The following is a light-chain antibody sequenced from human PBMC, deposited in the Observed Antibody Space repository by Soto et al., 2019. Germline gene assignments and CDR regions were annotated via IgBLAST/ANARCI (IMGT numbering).Light chain of an antibody. J-gene: IGKJ1*01. CDR1: QGISSY. Sequence: AIRMTQSPSSFSASTGDRVTITCRASQGISSYLAWYQQKPGKAPKLLIYAASTLQSGVPSRFSGIGSGTDFTLTISCLQSEDFATYSCQQSYSYPRTFGQGTKVEIK. CDR3: QQSYSYPRT. CDR2: AAS. V-gene: IGKV1-8*01.